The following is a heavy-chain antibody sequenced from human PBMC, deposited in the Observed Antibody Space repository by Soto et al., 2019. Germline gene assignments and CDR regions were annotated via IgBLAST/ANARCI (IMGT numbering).Heavy chain of an antibody. CDR1: GFTFSSYA. CDR3: AKRMKSFGDYDILDY. Sequence: QVQLVESGGGVVQPGRSLRLSCAASGFTFSSYAMHWVRQAPGKGLEWVAVISFDGSNKYYADSVKGRFTISRDNSKNTLYLQMNSLRAEDTAVYYCAKRMKSFGDYDILDYWGQGTLVTVSS. D-gene: IGHD4-17*01. V-gene: IGHV3-30*18. J-gene: IGHJ4*02. CDR2: ISFDGSNK.